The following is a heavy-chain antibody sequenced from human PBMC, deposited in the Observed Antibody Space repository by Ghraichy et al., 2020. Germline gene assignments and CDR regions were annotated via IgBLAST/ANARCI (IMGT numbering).Heavy chain of an antibody. Sequence: ASVKVSCKASGYTFTGYYMHWVRQAPGQGLEWMGWINPNSGGTNYAQKFQGRVTMTRDTSISTAYMELSRLRSDDTAVYYCARQLTGRAPELELHPFDIWGQGTMVTVSS. CDR3: ARQLTGRAPELELHPFDI. D-gene: IGHD1-7*01. CDR1: GYTFTGYY. J-gene: IGHJ3*02. CDR2: INPNSGGT. V-gene: IGHV1-2*02.